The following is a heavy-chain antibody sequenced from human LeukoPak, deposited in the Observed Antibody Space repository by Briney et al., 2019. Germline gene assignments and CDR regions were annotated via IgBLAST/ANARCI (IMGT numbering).Heavy chain of an antibody. CDR2: IYYKGST. D-gene: IGHD4-17*01. Sequence: SSETLSLTCTVSSVSISTYYWSWIRQPPGKGLEWIGYIYYKGSTNYNPSLRSRVTISFDTSKNQFSLKLSSVTAADTAVYYCARHDYGDYFVDYWGQGTLVTVSS. CDR1: SVSISTYY. CDR3: ARHDYGDYFVDY. J-gene: IGHJ4*02. V-gene: IGHV4-59*08.